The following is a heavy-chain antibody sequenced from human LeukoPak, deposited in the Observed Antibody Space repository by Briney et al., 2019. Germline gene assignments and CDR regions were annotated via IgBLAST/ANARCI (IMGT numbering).Heavy chain of an antibody. V-gene: IGHV4-4*07. CDR3: ARSSFPKAAFHL. J-gene: IGHJ3*01. CDR1: GDSINSYY. Sequence: PSETLSLTCTVSGDSINSYYWSWVRQPAGKGLEWIGLIYPSGSTNYNPSLMSRVTMSVDTSKNQSSLNLSSLTAADTAVYYCARSSFPKAAFHLWGQGTMVTVSS. D-gene: IGHD2/OR15-2a*01. CDR2: IYPSGST.